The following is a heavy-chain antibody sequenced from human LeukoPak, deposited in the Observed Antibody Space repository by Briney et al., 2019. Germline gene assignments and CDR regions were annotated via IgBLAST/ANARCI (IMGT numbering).Heavy chain of an antibody. D-gene: IGHD5-18*01. CDR1: GFTVSSNY. Sequence: GGSLRLSCAASGFTVSSNYMSWVRQAPGKGLEWVSVIYSGGNTYYADSVKGRFTISRDNSKNTLYLQMNSLRAEDTAVYYCARAPGYSYGYYYYYYIDVWGKGTTVTVSS. V-gene: IGHV3-53*01. CDR2: IYSGGNT. J-gene: IGHJ6*03. CDR3: ARAPGYSYGYYYYYYIDV.